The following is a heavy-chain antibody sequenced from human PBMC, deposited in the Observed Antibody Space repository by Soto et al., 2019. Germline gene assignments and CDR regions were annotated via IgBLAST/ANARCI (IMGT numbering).Heavy chain of an antibody. Sequence: SQTLSLPCAISGDSVSSNSAAWNWIRQSPSRGLEWLGRTYYRSKWYNDYAVSVKSRITINPDTSKNQFSLQLNSVTPEDTAVYYCARVVPAATYYYYGMDVWGQGTTVTVSS. CDR3: ARVVPAATYYYYGMDV. V-gene: IGHV6-1*01. CDR1: GDSVSSNSAA. J-gene: IGHJ6*02. D-gene: IGHD2-2*01. CDR2: TYYRSKWYN.